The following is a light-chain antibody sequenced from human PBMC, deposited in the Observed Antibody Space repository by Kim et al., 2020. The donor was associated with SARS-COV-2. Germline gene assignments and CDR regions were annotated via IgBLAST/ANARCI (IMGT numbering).Light chain of an antibody. CDR1: QSISSW. J-gene: IGKJ1*01. CDR3: QQYKSYPWT. V-gene: IGKV1-5*01. CDR2: DAS. Sequence: DIQMTQSPSTLSASVGDRVTITCRASQSISSWLAWYQQKPGKAPKLLFYDASSLESGVPSRFSGSGSGTEFTLTISSLQPDDFATYYCQQYKSYPWTFGQGTKVEIK.